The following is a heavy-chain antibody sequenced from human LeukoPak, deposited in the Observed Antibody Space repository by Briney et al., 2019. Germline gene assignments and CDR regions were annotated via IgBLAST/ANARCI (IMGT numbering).Heavy chain of an antibody. V-gene: IGHV3-20*04. CDR3: ARPPYFDFWSGFYSDHYYYMEV. Sequence: GGSLRLSCAASGFTFDDYGMSWVRQAPGKGLEWVSGINWNGGSTGYADSVKGRFTISRDNAKNSLYLQMNSLRAEDTAVYYCARPPYFDFWSGFYSDHYYYMEVWGKGTSVTVSS. J-gene: IGHJ6*03. CDR2: INWNGGST. CDR1: GFTFDDYG. D-gene: IGHD3-3*01.